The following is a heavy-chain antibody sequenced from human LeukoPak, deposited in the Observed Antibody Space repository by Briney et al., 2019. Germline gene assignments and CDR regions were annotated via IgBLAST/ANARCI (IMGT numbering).Heavy chain of an antibody. Sequence: ASVKVSCKASGYTFTGYYMHWVRQAPGQGLERMGWINPNSGGTNYAQKFQGRVTMTRDTSISTAYMELSRLRSDDTAVYYCARTFTIFGVVIPFGWFDPWGQGTLVTVSS. CDR1: GYTFTGYY. J-gene: IGHJ5*02. D-gene: IGHD3-3*01. V-gene: IGHV1-2*02. CDR3: ARTFTIFGVVIPFGWFDP. CDR2: INPNSGGT.